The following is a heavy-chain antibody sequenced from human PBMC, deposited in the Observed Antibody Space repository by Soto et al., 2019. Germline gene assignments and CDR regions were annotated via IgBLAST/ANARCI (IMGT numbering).Heavy chain of an antibody. CDR1: GFTFSSHA. CDR2: ITVSGANT. CDR3: AKAKVLTGLRYFFDC. Sequence: GGSLRLSCAASGFTFSSHALSWVRQAPGKGLEWVSSITVSGANTYNADSVKGRFTLSRDNSKNTLYLQMNSLRAEDTAVYYCAKAKVLTGLRYFFDCWGQGALVTVSS. V-gene: IGHV3-23*01. J-gene: IGHJ4*02. D-gene: IGHD1-20*01.